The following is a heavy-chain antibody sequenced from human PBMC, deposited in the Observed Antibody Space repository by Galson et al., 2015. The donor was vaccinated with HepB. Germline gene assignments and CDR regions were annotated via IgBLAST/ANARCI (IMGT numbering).Heavy chain of an antibody. J-gene: IGHJ3*02. D-gene: IGHD4-17*01. CDR2: INPSGGTT. CDR3: ARDYGDSLIRGADI. Sequence: SVKVSCKASGYTFSSYYMHWVRQAPGQGLEWMGIINPSGGTTSYAQKFQGRVTMTRGTSTSTVYMELSSLRSDDTAVYYCARDYGDSLIRGADIWGQGTMVTVSS. V-gene: IGHV1-46*03. CDR1: GYTFSSYY.